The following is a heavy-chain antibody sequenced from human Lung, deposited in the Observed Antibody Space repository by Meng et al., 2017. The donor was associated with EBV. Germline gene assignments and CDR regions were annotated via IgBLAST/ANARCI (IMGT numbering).Heavy chain of an antibody. D-gene: IGHD4-23*01. J-gene: IGHJ4*02. CDR2: INPSGGST. CDR1: DYTCTSYY. CDR3: ARGDGGNGSDY. Sequence: VPRVESGADEKKPCASVNVSCKASDYTCTSYYMHWVRQAPGQGLEWMGVINPSGGSTNYAQKFQGGLTMTRDTSTSTVYMELSSLRSEDTAVYYCARGDGGNGSDYWGQGTLVTVSS. V-gene: IGHV1-46*01.